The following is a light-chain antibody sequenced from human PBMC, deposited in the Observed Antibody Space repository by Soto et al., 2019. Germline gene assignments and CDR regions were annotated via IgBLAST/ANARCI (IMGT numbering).Light chain of an antibody. V-gene: IGKV2D-30*01. CDR1: HSLVYTEGNTY. CDR2: KVS. Sequence: AVMTQSPVSLPVTLGQPASISCLSSHSLVYTEGNTYLEWFQHRPGQSPRRLISKVSNWDSGVPDRGSGSGSGTDFTLKISRVEAEDVDIYCCMPGTHWLGSFGQGTQVEIK. J-gene: IGKJ1*01. CDR3: MPGTHWLGS.